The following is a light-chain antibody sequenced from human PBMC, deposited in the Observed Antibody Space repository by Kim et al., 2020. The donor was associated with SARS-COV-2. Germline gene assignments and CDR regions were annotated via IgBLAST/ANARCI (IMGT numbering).Light chain of an antibody. CDR3: SSESSTTAWV. V-gene: IGLV2-14*04. CDR2: DVS. CDR1: SSDIGGSNY. J-gene: IGLJ3*02. Sequence: GQSITISCTGTSSDIGGSNYVSWYQQHPGKGPKLMIYDVSKRPSGVSSRFSGSRSGNTASLTISGLQAEDEADYYCSSESSTTAWVFGGGTKATVL.